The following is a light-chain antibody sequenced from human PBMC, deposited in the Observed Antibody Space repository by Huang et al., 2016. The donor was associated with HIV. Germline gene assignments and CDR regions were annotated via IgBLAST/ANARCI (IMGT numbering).Light chain of an antibody. Sequence: EIVLTQSPATLSLSPGDRATLSCRASQSVENSLAWYQQKPGQPPRLLMYDASIRATGIPARFSGSGSGTDFTLTISSLEPDDFAVYYCQQRSKWPPVYTFGQWTKLEIK. CDR2: DAS. CDR3: QQRSKWPPVYT. V-gene: IGKV3-11*01. CDR1: QSVENS. J-gene: IGKJ2*01.